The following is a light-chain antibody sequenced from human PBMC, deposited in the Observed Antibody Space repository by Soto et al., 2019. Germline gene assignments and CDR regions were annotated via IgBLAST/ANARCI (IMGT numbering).Light chain of an antibody. CDR3: QQTFTTPYT. CDR2: AAS. V-gene: IGKV1-39*01. Sequence: DIPMTQCPSSLSASVGARVTITCRASKSISSYLNWYQHKPGKAPKLLIYAASTLQSGVPSKFSGFGSGTDFTLTISNLQLEDFATYYCQQTFTTPYTFGQGTKLQI. CDR1: KSISSY. J-gene: IGKJ2*01.